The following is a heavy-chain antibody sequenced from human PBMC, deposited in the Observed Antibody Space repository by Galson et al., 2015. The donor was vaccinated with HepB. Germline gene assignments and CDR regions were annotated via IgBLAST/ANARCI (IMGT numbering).Heavy chain of an antibody. CDR1: GFTFSKYG. CDR3: AKDINRNCGGDCPVDY. V-gene: IGHV3-23*01. CDR2: ITGSGGRT. Sequence: SLRLSCAASGFTFSKYGMSWVRQAPGKGLEWVSTITGSGGRTYYADSVKGRFTISRDNSKSMLSLQVNSLRAEDTAVYYCAKDINRNCGGDCPVDYWGRGTLVTVSS. D-gene: IGHD2-21*01. J-gene: IGHJ4*02.